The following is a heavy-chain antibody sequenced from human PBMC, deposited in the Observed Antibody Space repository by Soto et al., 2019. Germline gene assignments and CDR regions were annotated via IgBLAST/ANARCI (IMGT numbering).Heavy chain of an antibody. CDR2: IYDSGST. J-gene: IGHJ6*01. CDR1: GGPITNY. CDR3: ARVNLDYVTGMDV. V-gene: IGHV4-31*03. D-gene: IGHD4-17*01. Sequence: QVQLQESGPGLVKPSQTLSLTCTVSGGPITNYWSWIRQHPGKGLEWIGYIYDSGSTYYDPSLKSRVTMSLDTSKNQLSLKLPSVTAADTAVYYCARVNLDYVTGMDVW.